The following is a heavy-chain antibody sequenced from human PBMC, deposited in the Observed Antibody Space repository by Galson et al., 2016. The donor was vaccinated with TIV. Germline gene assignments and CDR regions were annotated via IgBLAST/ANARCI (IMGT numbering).Heavy chain of an antibody. CDR3: ARVPLRWHRNCFDP. V-gene: IGHV4-39*06. Sequence: LSLTCTLSGVSITDTSYYWAWIRQTPGKGLEWIGTLSYNGNTDYKPSLKGRVAISRDTSKNQFTLKVRSVTAADTAVYFCARVPLRWHRNCFDPWGQGNLVIVSS. CDR1: GVSITDTSYY. D-gene: IGHD4-23*01. CDR2: LSYNGNT. J-gene: IGHJ5*02.